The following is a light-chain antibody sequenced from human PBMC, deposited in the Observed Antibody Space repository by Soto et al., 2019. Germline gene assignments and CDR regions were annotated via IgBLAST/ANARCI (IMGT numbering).Light chain of an antibody. V-gene: IGKV3-15*01. CDR2: GAS. CDR3: QQYKT. J-gene: IGKJ1*01. CDR1: QTVPSR. Sequence: EIVMTQSPATLSVSPGEGVPLSCRASQTVPSRIAWYQQTPGHAPSLLIYGASTRATGVPDRFSGTGSGTEFTLTISSLKSEDFAVYYCQQYKTFGQGTKVDIK.